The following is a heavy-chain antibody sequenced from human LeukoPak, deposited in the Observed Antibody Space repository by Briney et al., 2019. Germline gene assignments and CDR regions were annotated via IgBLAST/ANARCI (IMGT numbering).Heavy chain of an antibody. CDR1: GGSFSGYY. V-gene: IGHV4-34*01. CDR2: INHSGST. J-gene: IGHJ5*02. Sequence: PSETLSLTCAVYGGSFSGYYWSWIRQPPGKGLEWIGEINHSGSTNYNPSLKSRVTISVDTSKNQFSLKLSSVTAADTAVYYCARVVYNWLDPWGQGTLVTVSS. CDR3: ARVVYNWLDP.